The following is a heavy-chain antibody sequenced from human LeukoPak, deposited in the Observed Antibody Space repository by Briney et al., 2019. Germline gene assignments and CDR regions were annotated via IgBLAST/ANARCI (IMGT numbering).Heavy chain of an antibody. CDR2: ISSSSSYI. J-gene: IGHJ3*02. CDR3: ARVDCSSTSCYYSQGDAFDI. CDR1: GFTFSSYS. Sequence: PGGSLRLSCAASGFTFSSYSMNWVRQAPGKGLEWVSSISSSSSYIYYADSMKGRFTISRDNAKNSLYLQMNSLRAEDTAVYYCARVDCSSTSCYYSQGDAFDIWGQGTMVTVSS. V-gene: IGHV3-21*01. D-gene: IGHD2-2*01.